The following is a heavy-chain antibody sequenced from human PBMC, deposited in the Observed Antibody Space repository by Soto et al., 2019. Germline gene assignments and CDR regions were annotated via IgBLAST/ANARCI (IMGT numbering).Heavy chain of an antibody. V-gene: IGHV3-48*01. CDR3: ARALQTYTSGPLGF. CDR2: IGTSTSTT. Sequence: PGGSLRLSCAASGFPFSSYSIHWVRQAPEKGLEWVSYIGTSTSTTYYADSVKGRFTISRDNAKNSLFLQMNSLRAEDTAVYYCARALQTYTSGPLGFWGQGTRVTVSS. CDR1: GFPFSSYS. J-gene: IGHJ4*02. D-gene: IGHD6-19*01.